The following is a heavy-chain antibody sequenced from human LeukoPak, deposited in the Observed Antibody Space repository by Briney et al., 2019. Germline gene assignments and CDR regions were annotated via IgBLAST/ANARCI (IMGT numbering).Heavy chain of an antibody. Sequence: SETLSLTCTVSGGSISNYYWSWIRQPPGRGLEWIGYIYYSGRTNYNPSLESRVTISVDTSKNQFSLKLSSVTAADTAVYYCARRVDTTLDYWGQGTLVTVSS. CDR1: GGSISNYY. V-gene: IGHV4-59*08. J-gene: IGHJ4*02. CDR2: IYYSGRT. D-gene: IGHD5-18*01. CDR3: ARRVDTTLDY.